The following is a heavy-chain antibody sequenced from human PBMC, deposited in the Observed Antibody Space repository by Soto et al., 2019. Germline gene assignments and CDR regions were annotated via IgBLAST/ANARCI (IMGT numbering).Heavy chain of an antibody. CDR1: GGTLSSFA. D-gene: IGHD1-1*01. Sequence: QVQLVQSGSEVKKPGSSVKVSCKTSGGTLSSFAISWVRQAPGQGLERVGTFIPVVAMVKYGQNFQGRVTITADQSTNTLFMELSSLTYDDTAMYYCANGHDNYSCYGMDVWGSWTTVPV. CDR3: ANGHDNYSCYGMDV. V-gene: IGHV1-69*04. CDR2: FIPVVAMV. J-gene: IGHJ6*04.